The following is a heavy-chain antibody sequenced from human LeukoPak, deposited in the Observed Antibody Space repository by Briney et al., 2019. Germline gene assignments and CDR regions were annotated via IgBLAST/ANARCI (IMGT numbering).Heavy chain of an antibody. CDR2: IIPIFGTA. Sequence: SVKVSCKASGGTFSSYTISWVRHAPGQGLEWMGGIIPIFGTANYAQKFQGRVTITADESTSTAYMELNSLRSEDTAMYYCARLMDYYASGTYGRYAMNVWGKGTTVTVTS. D-gene: IGHD3-10*01. J-gene: IGHJ6*04. CDR3: ARLMDYYASGTYGRYAMNV. CDR1: GGTFSSYT. V-gene: IGHV1-69*13.